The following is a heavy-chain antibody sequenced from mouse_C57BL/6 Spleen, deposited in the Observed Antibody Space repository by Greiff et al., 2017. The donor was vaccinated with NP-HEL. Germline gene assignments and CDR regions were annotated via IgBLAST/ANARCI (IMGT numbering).Heavy chain of an antibody. CDR2: INPYNGDT. CDR3: GTGNDYDVYYFDY. V-gene: IGHV1-37*01. CDR1: GYSFTGYF. Sequence: VQLKESGPELVKPGASVKISCKASGYSFTGYFMNWVKQSHGKSLEWIGRINPYNGDTFYNQKFKGKATLTVDKSSSTAHMELLSLTSEDSAVYYCGTGNDYDVYYFDYWGQGTTLTVSS. J-gene: IGHJ2*01. D-gene: IGHD2-4*01.